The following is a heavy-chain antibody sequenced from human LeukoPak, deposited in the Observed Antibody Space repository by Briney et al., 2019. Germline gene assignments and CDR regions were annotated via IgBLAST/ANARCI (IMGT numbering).Heavy chain of an antibody. D-gene: IGHD2-21*01. Sequence: ASVKVSCKASGYTFTGYYMHWVRQAPGQGLEWMGWINANSGGTNYAQKFQGRVTMTRDTSISTAYMELSRLRSDDTAVYYCARIAYCGGDCFYGMDVWGQGTTVTVSS. J-gene: IGHJ6*02. CDR2: INANSGGT. V-gene: IGHV1-2*02. CDR1: GYTFTGYY. CDR3: ARIAYCGGDCFYGMDV.